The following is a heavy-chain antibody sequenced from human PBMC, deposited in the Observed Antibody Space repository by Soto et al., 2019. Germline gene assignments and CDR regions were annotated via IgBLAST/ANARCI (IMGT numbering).Heavy chain of an antibody. D-gene: IGHD6-19*01. CDR2: ISYDGSNK. CDR3: AKEPTQYSSGWYLYWFDP. CDR1: GFTFSSYG. V-gene: IGHV3-30*18. J-gene: IGHJ5*02. Sequence: QVQLVESGGGVVQPGRSLRLSCAASGFTFSSYGMHWVRQAPGKGLEWVAVISYDGSNKYYADSVKGRFTISRDNSKNTLYLQMNSLRAEDTAVYYCAKEPTQYSSGWYLYWFDPWGQGTLVTVSS.